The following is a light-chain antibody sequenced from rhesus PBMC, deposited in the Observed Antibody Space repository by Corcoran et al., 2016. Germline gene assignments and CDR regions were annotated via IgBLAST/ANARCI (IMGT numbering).Light chain of an antibody. Sequence: DIQMTQSPSSLSASVGDRITITCRASQDINRHLVWYQQKAGKAPTPLIYFASNLESEVPSRFTGSGSGTDFNLTITSLQPEDFATYHCQQYNRAPFTFGPGTKL. J-gene: IGKJ3*01. CDR3: QQYNRAPFT. CDR1: QDINRH. CDR2: FAS. V-gene: IGKV1-37*01.